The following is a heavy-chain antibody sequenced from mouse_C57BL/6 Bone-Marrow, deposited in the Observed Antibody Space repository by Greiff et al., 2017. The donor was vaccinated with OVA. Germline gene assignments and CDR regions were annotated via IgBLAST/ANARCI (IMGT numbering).Heavy chain of an antibody. Sequence: VQLQQSGAELVRPGASVKLSCKASGFNIKDDYMHWVKQRPEQGLEWIGWIDPENGDTEYASKFQGKATITADTSSNTAYLQLSSLTSEDTAVYYCTTGPYQIGDDYWGQGTTLTVSS. V-gene: IGHV14-4*01. D-gene: IGHD3-3*01. CDR1: GFNIKDDY. CDR2: IDPENGDT. CDR3: TTGPYQIGDDY. J-gene: IGHJ2*01.